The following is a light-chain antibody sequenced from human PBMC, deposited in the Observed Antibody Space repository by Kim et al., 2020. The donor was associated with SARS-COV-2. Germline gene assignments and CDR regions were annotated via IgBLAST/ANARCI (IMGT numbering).Light chain of an antibody. V-gene: IGKV3-11*01. J-gene: IGKJ4*01. CDR2: DVS. Sequence: EVVLTQSPATLSLSPGDRATLSCRASQNVNNYLAWYQQKPGQPPRLLLYDVSNRATGIPARFSGTGSGTDFTLTISSLEPEDFAVYYCQLRKNWPVTFGGGTKLEI. CDR3: QLRKNWPVT. CDR1: QNVNNY.